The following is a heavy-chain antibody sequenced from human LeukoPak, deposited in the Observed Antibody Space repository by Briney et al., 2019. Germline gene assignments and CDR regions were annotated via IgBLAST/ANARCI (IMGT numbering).Heavy chain of an antibody. D-gene: IGHD3-22*01. J-gene: IGHJ4*02. Sequence: PGGSLRLSCAASGFTFSSYVMTWVRQPPGKGLEWVSIIYSGGSTHYADSVKGRFTISRDNSKNTLYLQMNSLRAEDTAVYYCARGLNYYDNSGYYVYWGQGTLVTVSS. V-gene: IGHV3-66*01. CDR1: GFTFSSYV. CDR2: IYSGGST. CDR3: ARGLNYYDNSGYYVY.